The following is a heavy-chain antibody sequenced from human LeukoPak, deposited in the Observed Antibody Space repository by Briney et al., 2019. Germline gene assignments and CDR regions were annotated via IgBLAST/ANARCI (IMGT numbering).Heavy chain of an antibody. CDR2: ISSSGSTI. D-gene: IGHD2/OR15-2a*01. CDR1: GFTFSSYA. V-gene: IGHV3-48*03. J-gene: IGHJ4*02. Sequence: GGSLRLSCAASGFTFSSYAMTWVRQAPGKGREWLSYISSSGSTIYQADAVKGRFTISRDNAKNSLFLQMNSLRGEDTAVYYCARDSMTSGEFDYWGQGTVVTVSS. CDR3: ARDSMTSGEFDY.